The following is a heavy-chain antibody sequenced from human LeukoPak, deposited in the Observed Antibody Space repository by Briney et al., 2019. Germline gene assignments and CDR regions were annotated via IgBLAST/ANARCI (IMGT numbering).Heavy chain of an antibody. CDR2: SDPKSGAT. J-gene: IGHJ4*02. Sequence: ASVKVSCKTSGYTFTSYYIHWLRQAPGQRFEWMGWSDPKSGATKYEHFQGRVTMTRDTSISTAYMELSRLTSDDTAVYYCARGNFYDNKGYSPELRYWGQGTLVAVSS. CDR3: ARGNFYDNKGYSPELRY. D-gene: IGHD3-10*01. CDR1: GYTFTSYY. V-gene: IGHV1-2*02.